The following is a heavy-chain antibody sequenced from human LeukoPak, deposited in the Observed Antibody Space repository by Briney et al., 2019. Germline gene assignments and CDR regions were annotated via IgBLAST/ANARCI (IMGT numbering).Heavy chain of an antibody. CDR2: INHSGST. J-gene: IGHJ5*02. CDR3: ARGHSVVICPLRDQNWFDP. CDR1: GGSFSGYY. V-gene: IGHV4-34*01. Sequence: PSETLSLTCAVYGGSFSGYYWSWIRQPPGKGLEWIGEINHSGSTNYNPSLKSRVTISVDTSKNQFSLKLSSVTAADTAVYYCARGHSVVICPLRDQNWFDPWGQGTLVTVSS. D-gene: IGHD2-21*01.